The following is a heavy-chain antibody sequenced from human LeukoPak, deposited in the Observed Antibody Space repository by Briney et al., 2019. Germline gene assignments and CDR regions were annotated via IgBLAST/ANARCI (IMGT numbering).Heavy chain of an antibody. Sequence: GASVKVSCKVSGYTLTESSMHWVRQAPGKGLEWMGGFDPEDGETIYAQKFQGRVTMTEDTSTDTAYMELSSLRSEDTAVYYCATPSTGYCSGGSCYSGASDIWGQGTMVTVSS. CDR2: FDPEDGET. CDR1: GYTLTESS. D-gene: IGHD2-15*01. CDR3: ATPSTGYCSGGSCYSGASDI. J-gene: IGHJ3*02. V-gene: IGHV1-24*01.